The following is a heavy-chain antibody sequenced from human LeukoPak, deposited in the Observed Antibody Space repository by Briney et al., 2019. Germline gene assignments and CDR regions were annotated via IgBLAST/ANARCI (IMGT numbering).Heavy chain of an antibody. CDR3: ARVTVAVKNPVPFDP. Sequence: SSETQSLTCAVYGGSFSGYYWSWIRQPPGKGLEWIGEINHSGSTNYNPSLKSRVTISVDTSKNQFSLKLSSVTAADTAVYYCARVTVAVKNPVPFDPWGQGTLVTVSS. CDR2: INHSGST. J-gene: IGHJ5*02. D-gene: IGHD5-18*01. V-gene: IGHV4-34*01. CDR1: GGSFSGYY.